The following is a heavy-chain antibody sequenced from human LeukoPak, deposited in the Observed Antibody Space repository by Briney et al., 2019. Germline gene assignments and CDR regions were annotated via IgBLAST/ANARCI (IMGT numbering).Heavy chain of an antibody. CDR2: INTNTGNP. CDR1: GYSFTSYA. J-gene: IGHJ4*02. D-gene: IGHD2-15*01. Sequence: ASVKVSYKGSGYSFTSYAINWVRLAPGQGPEWMGRINTNTGNPTYAQGFTGRYVFSLDTSVSTAYLQISSLKAEDTAVYYCARGQESYCSGGNCYNYWGQGTLVTVSS. V-gene: IGHV7-4-1*02. CDR3: ARGQESYCSGGNCYNY.